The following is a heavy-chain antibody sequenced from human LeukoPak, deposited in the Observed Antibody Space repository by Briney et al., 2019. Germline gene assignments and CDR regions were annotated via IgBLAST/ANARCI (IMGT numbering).Heavy chain of an antibody. CDR1: GYTFTGYY. V-gene: IGHV1-2*02. CDR2: INPNSGGT. Sequence: ASVKVSCKASGYTFTGYYMHWVRQDPGQGLEWMGWINPNSGGTNYAQKFQGRVTMTRDTSISTAYMELSRLRSDDTAVYYCARGDFGRIAVAGPFDPWGQGTLVTVSS. CDR3: ARGDFGRIAVAGPFDP. D-gene: IGHD6-19*01. J-gene: IGHJ5*02.